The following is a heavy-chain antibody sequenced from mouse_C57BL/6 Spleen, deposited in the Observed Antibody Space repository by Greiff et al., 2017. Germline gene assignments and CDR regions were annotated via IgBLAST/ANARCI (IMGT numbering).Heavy chain of an antibody. D-gene: IGHD1-1*01. CDR3: ATYITTVVDWYFDV. J-gene: IGHJ1*03. CDR2: INPNNGGT. V-gene: IGHV1-26*01. CDR1: GYTFTDYY. Sequence: VQLQQSGPELVKPGASVKISCKASGYTFTDYYMNWVKQSHGKSLEWIGDINPNNGGTSYNQKFKGKATLTVDKSSSTAYMELRSLTSEDSAVYYCATYITTVVDWYFDVWGTGTTVTVSS.